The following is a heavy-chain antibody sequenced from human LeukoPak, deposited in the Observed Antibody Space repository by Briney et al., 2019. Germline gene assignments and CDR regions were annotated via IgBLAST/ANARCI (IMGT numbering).Heavy chain of an antibody. D-gene: IGHD3-10*01. CDR1: GFTFSSYG. CDR2: IRYDGSNK. V-gene: IGHV3-30*02. CDR3: AKDQGPQRITMVRGVIIGGTDV. Sequence: GGSLRLSCAASGFTFSSYGMHWVRQAPGKGLEWVAFIRYDGSNKYYADSVKGRFTISRDNSKNTLYLQMNSLRAEDTAVYYCAKDQGPQRITMVRGVIIGGTDVWGQGTTVTVSS. J-gene: IGHJ6*02.